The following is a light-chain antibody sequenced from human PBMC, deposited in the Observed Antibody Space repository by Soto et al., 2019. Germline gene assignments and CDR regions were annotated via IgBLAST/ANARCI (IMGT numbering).Light chain of an antibody. J-gene: IGLJ2*01. V-gene: IGLV1-40*01. CDR3: QSYDSSLSAL. CDR2: ANS. Sequence: QSVLTQPTSVSGAPGQRVPISCTGSSSNIGAGYDVHWYQQLPGTAPKLLIYANSNRPSGVPDRFSGSKSGTSASLAITGLQAEDEADYYCQSYDSSLSALFGGGTKLTVL. CDR1: SSNIGAGYD.